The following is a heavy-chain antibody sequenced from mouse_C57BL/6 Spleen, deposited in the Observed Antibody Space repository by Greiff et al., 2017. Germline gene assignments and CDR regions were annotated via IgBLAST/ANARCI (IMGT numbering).Heavy chain of an antibody. D-gene: IGHD2-12*01. CDR2: SLPGSGST. V-gene: IGHV1-9*01. J-gene: IGHJ4*01. CDR3: ARLYNAMDY. CDR1: GYTFTGYW. Sequence: QVQLQQSGAELMKPGASVKLSCKATGYTFTGYWIEWVKQRPGHGLEWIGESLPGSGSTNYNEKFNGKATFTADNSSNTAYMQLSSLTTEDSAIYYCARLYNAMDYWGQGASVTVSS.